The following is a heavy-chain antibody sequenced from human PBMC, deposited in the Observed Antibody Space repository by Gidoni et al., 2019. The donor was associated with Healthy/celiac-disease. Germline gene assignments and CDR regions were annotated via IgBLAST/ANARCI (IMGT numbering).Heavy chain of an antibody. V-gene: IGHV3-15*01. Sequence: VHLVESGGGLVKPGGSLRLSCAASGFTFSNAWMSWVRLAPGKGLEWVGRIKSKTDGGTTDYAAPVKGRFTISRDDSKNTLYLQMNSLKTEDTAVYYCTTDGGWYSSSLLSTYYYYGMDVWGQGTTVTVSS. J-gene: IGHJ6*02. CDR3: TTDGGWYSSSLLSTYYYYGMDV. CDR1: GFTFSNAW. D-gene: IGHD6-13*01. CDR2: IKSKTDGGTT.